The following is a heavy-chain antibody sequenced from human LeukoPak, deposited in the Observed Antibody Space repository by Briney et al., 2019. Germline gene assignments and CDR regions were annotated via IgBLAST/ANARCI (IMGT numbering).Heavy chain of an antibody. D-gene: IGHD6-13*01. CDR2: INPNSGGT. J-gene: IGHJ4*02. Sequence: GASVKVSCKASGYTFTGYYMHWVRQAPGQGLEWMGWINPNSGGTNYAQKFQGRVTITADESTSTAYMELSSLRSEDTAVYYCARSPSGYSSSWYYFDYWGQGTLVTVSS. CDR1: GYTFTGYY. CDR3: ARSPSGYSSSWYYFDY. V-gene: IGHV1-2*02.